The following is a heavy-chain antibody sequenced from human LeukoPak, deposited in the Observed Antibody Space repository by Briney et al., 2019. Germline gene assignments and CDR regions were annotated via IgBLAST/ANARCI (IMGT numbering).Heavy chain of an antibody. Sequence: SETLSLTCAVYGGSFSGYYWSWIHQPPGKGLEWIGEINHSGSTNYNPSLKSRVTISVDTSKNQFSLKLSSVTAADTAVYYCARPRTTVTGDLNWFDPWGQGTLVTVSS. V-gene: IGHV4-34*01. D-gene: IGHD4-11*01. CDR3: ARPRTTVTGDLNWFDP. CDR2: INHSGST. J-gene: IGHJ5*02. CDR1: GGSFSGYY.